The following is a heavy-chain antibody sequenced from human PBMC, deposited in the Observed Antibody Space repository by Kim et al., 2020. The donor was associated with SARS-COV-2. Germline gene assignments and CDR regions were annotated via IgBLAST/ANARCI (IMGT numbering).Heavy chain of an antibody. CDR2: IYYSGST. V-gene: IGHV4-39*07. D-gene: IGHD3-16*01. CDR1: GGSISSSSYY. Sequence: SETLSLTCTVSGGSISSSSYYWGWIRQPPGKGLEWIGSIYYSGSTYYNPSLKSRVTISVDTSKNQFSLKLSSVTAADTAVYYCARVWGRRSFDYWGQGTLVTVSS. CDR3: ARVWGRRSFDY. J-gene: IGHJ4*02.